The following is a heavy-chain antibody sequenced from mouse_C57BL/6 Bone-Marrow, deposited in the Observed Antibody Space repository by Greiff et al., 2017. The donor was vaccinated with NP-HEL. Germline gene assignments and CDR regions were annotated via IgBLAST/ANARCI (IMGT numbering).Heavy chain of an antibody. D-gene: IGHD2-5*01. CDR1: GYTFTSYW. V-gene: IGHV1-55*01. CDR2: IYPGSGST. CDR3: ARWLYSNYGFAY. J-gene: IGHJ3*01. Sequence: QVQLKQPGAELVKPGASVKMSCKASGYTFTSYWITWVKQRPGQGLEWIGDIYPGSGSTNYNEKFKSKATLTVDTSSSTAYMQLSSLTSEDSAVYYCARWLYSNYGFAYWGQGTLVTVSA.